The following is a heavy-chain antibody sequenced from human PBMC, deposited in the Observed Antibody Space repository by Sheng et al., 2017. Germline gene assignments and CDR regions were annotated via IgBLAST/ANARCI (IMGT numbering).Heavy chain of an antibody. J-gene: IGHJ6*02. D-gene: IGHD6-6*01. V-gene: IGHV4-59*01. CDR2: IYYSGST. CDR1: GGSISSYY. CDR3: ARATPVYRSSSAPWTYGMDV. Sequence: QVQLQESGPGLVKPSETLSLTCTVSGGSISSYYCSWIRQPPGKGLEWIGYIYYSGSTNYNPSLKSRVTISVDTSKNQFSLKLSSVTAADTAVYYCARATPVYRSSSAPWTYGMDVWGQGTTVTVSS.